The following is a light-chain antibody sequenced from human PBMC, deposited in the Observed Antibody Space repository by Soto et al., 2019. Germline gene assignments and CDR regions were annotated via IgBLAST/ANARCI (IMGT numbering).Light chain of an antibody. Sequence: QTNQSPTSLSXXVGDXVTIXXRASQKVASYLNWYQQKLGTAPKLLIYATSTLKTGVPSRFSGCGSGTEFILTITSLQPEDFATYYCQQTYSKPLSFGGGTKLDIK. J-gene: IGKJ4*01. CDR2: ATS. V-gene: IGKV1-39*01. CDR1: QKVASY. CDR3: QQTYSKPLS.